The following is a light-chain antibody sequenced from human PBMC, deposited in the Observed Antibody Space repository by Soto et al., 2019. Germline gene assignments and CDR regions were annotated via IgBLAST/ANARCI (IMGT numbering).Light chain of an antibody. V-gene: IGLV2-14*01. CDR2: EVS. CDR1: SSDVGGYNY. J-gene: IGLJ3*02. Sequence: QSALTQPASVSGSPGQSITISCTGTSSDVGGYNYVSWYQQHPGKALKLMIYEVSNRPSGVSNRFSGSKSGNTASLTVFGLQAEDEADYYCSSYTSSSTWVFGGGTKLTVL. CDR3: SSYTSSSTWV.